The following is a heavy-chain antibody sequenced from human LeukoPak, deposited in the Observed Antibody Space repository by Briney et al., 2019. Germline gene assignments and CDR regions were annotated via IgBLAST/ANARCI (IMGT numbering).Heavy chain of an antibody. D-gene: IGHD1-26*01. J-gene: IGHJ4*02. V-gene: IGHV1-69-2*01. Sequence: ASVKVSCKASGYTVTDCYMHWVQQAPGKGLEWMGRIDPEDGETKYSEKFQGRVTVTADTTTDTVFMELSGLTSEDTAVYYCATDTLGATWSVYWGQGTLVTVSS. CDR2: IDPEDGET. CDR1: GYTVTDCY. CDR3: ATDTLGATWSVY.